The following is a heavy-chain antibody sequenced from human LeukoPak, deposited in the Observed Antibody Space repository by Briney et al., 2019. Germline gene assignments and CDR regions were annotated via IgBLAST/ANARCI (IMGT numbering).Heavy chain of an antibody. CDR2: IYTSGST. CDR1: GGSISSYY. V-gene: IGHV4-4*07. D-gene: IGHD3-10*01. J-gene: IGHJ5*02. CDR3: ARVKVTMVRGVTLAWFDP. Sequence: SETLSLTCTVSGGSISSYYWSWIRQPAGKGLEWIGRIYTSGSTNYNPSLKSRVTMSVDTSKNQFSLKLSSVTAADTAVYYCARVKVTMVRGVTLAWFDPWGQGTLVTVSS.